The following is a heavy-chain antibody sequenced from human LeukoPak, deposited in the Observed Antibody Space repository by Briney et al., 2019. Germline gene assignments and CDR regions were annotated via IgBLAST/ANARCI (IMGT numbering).Heavy chain of an antibody. CDR2: INPNSGGT. D-gene: IGHD3-22*01. V-gene: IGHV1-2*02. J-gene: IGHJ5*02. Sequence: ASVKVSCKASGYIFTGYYLHWVRQAPGQGLEWMGWINPNSGGTNYAQKFQGRVTMTRDTSISTAYMELSRLRSDDTAVYYCAKAHGTYYYDSSGRNWFDPWGQGTLVTASS. CDR1: GYIFTGYY. CDR3: AKAHGTYYYDSSGRNWFDP.